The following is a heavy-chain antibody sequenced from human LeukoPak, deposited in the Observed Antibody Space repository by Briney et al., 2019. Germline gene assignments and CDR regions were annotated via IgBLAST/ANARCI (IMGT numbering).Heavy chain of an antibody. CDR3: AKGGRTIFGVVITITNPFDY. CDR2: ISGSGDNT. D-gene: IGHD3-3*01. V-gene: IGHV3-23*01. CDR1: GFTFSSYA. Sequence: GGSLRLSCAASGFTFSSYAMSWVRQAPGKGLEWVSGISGSGDNTYYADSVKGRFTISRDNSKNTLYLQMNSLRAEDTAVYYCAKGGRTIFGVVITITNPFDYWGQGTLVTVSS. J-gene: IGHJ4*02.